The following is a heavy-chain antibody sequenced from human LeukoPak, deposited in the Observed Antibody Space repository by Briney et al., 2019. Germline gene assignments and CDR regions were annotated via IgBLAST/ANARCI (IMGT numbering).Heavy chain of an antibody. V-gene: IGHV3-30*18. J-gene: IGHJ6*02. D-gene: IGHD3-10*01. CDR2: ISYDGSNK. Sequence: GGSLRLSCAASGFTFSSYGMHWVRQAPGKGLEWVAVISYDGSNKYYADSVKGRFTISRDNSKNTLYLQMSSLRAEDTAVYYCAKAPARVTMIRSRSLYGMDVWGQGTTVTVSS. CDR3: AKAPARVTMIRSRSLYGMDV. CDR1: GFTFSSYG.